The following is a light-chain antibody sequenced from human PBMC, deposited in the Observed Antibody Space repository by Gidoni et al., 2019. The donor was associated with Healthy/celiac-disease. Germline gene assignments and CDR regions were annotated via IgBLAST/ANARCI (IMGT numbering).Light chain of an antibody. CDR1: SSHIGAGYD. CDR3: QSYDSSLSGSWV. CDR2: GNR. J-gene: IGLJ3*02. Sequence: QSVLTQPPSVSVAPGPRVTISCTGRSSHIGAGYDVHWYQQLPGTAPKLLSYGNRNRPSGVPDRFSGSKSGTSASLAITGLQAEDEADYYCQSYDSSLSGSWVFGGGTKLTVL. V-gene: IGLV1-40*01.